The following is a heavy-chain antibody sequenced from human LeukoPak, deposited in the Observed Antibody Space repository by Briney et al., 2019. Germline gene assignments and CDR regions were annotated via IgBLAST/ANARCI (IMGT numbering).Heavy chain of an antibody. J-gene: IGHJ4*02. CDR3: ASRPYDNSGYYYV. CDR2: ISWNSGSM. Sequence: GGSLRPSCAASGFTFDDYAMHWVRQAPGKGLEWVSGISWNSGSMDYADSVKGRFTISRDNAKNSLFVQMNSLRAEDAAVYYCASRPYDNSGYYYVWGQGTLVTVSS. D-gene: IGHD3-22*01. CDR1: GFTFDDYA. V-gene: IGHV3-9*01.